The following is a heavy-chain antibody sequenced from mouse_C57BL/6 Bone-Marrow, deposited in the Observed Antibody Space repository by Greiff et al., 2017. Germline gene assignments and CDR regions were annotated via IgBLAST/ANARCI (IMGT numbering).Heavy chain of an antibody. V-gene: IGHV14-4*01. Sequence: VHVKQSGAELVRPGASVKLSCTASGFNIKDDYMHWVKQRPEQGLEWIGWIDPENGDTEYASKFQGKATITADTSSNTAYLQLSSLTSEDTAVYYCTTVLLRWGQGTTLTVSS. CDR3: TTVLLR. CDR1: GFNIKDDY. CDR2: IDPENGDT. D-gene: IGHD1-1*01. J-gene: IGHJ2*01.